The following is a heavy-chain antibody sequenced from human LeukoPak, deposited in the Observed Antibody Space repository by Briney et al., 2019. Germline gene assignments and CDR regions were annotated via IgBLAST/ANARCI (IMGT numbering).Heavy chain of an antibody. Sequence: GESPKISCKGSGYSFTNYWIGWVRQMPGKGLEWTGIIYPGDSDTRYSPSFQGQVTISADKSISTAYLQWSSLKASDTAMYYCARRRYYDSSGYFDFWGQGTLVTVSS. CDR1: GYSFTNYW. J-gene: IGHJ4*02. CDR3: ARRRYYDSSGYFDF. CDR2: IYPGDSDT. D-gene: IGHD3-22*01. V-gene: IGHV5-51*01.